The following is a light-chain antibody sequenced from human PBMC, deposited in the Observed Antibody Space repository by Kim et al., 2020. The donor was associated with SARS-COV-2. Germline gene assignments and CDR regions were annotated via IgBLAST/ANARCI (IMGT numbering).Light chain of an antibody. V-gene: IGLV4-69*01. Sequence: ASVKLTGTRSSGQSSYAIGRHQQKPEKGPRYLMKLNSDGSHSKGDGIPDRFSGSSSGAERYLTISSLQSEDEADYYCQTWDTGIRVFGGGTQLTVL. CDR2: LNSDGSH. CDR3: QTWDTGIRV. CDR1: SGQSSYA. J-gene: IGLJ2*01.